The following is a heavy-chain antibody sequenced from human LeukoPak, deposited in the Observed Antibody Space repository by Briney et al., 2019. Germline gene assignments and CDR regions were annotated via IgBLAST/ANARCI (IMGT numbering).Heavy chain of an antibody. CDR3: ARAPRVAAAGTAYYYYYYMDV. Sequence: ASVKVSCKASGGTFSSYAISWVRQAPGQGLEWMGGIIPIFGTANYAQKFQGRVTITADESTSTAYMELSSLRSEDTAVYYCARAPRVAAAGTAYYYYYYMDVWGKGTTVTISS. CDR1: GGTFSSYA. J-gene: IGHJ6*03. V-gene: IGHV1-69*13. CDR2: IIPIFGTA. D-gene: IGHD6-13*01.